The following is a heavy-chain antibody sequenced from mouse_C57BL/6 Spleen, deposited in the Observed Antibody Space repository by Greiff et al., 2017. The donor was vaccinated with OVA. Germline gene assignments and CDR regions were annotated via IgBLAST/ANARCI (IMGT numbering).Heavy chain of an antibody. CDR1: GFTFTDYY. CDR3: ARLLLYYYAMDY. Sequence: EVKLMESGGGLVQPGGSLSLSCAASGFTFTDYYMSWVRQPPGKALEWLGFIRNKANGYTTEYSASVKGRFTISRDNSQSILYLQMNALRAEDSATYYCARLLLYYYAMDYWGQGTSVTVSS. J-gene: IGHJ4*01. V-gene: IGHV7-3*01. CDR2: IRNKANGYTT.